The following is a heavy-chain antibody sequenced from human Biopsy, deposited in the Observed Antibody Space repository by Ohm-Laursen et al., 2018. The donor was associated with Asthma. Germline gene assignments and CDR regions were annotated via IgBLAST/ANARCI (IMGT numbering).Heavy chain of an antibody. CDR1: GYGLTDLS. CDR2: IMTVFGTT. Sequence: EASVKVSCKISGYGLTDLSMHWVRQAPGQGLEWLGGIMTVFGTTNYAQKFQGRVTITADESTSTAYMEVTSLRSEDTAIYYCARCQVGYSSGWSLLLKKIYYSGMDVWGQGTAVTVSS. V-gene: IGHV1-69*13. J-gene: IGHJ6*02. D-gene: IGHD6-19*01. CDR3: ARCQVGYSSGWSLLLKKIYYSGMDV.